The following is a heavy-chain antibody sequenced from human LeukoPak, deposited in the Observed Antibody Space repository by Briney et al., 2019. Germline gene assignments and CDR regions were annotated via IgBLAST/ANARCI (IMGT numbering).Heavy chain of an antibody. V-gene: IGHV3-74*01. CDR3: ARDSLALGAVGVSDY. J-gene: IGHJ4*02. Sequence: GGSLRPSCAASGFTFSSYWMHWVRQAPGKGLVWVSRINSDGSSTSYADSVKGRFTISRDNAKNTLYLQMNSLRAEDTAVYYCARDSLALGAVGVSDYWGQGTLVTVSS. D-gene: IGHD6-13*01. CDR1: GFTFSSYW. CDR2: INSDGSST.